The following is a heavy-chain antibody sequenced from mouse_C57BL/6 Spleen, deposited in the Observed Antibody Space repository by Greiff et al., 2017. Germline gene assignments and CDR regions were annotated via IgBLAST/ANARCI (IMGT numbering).Heavy chain of an antibody. CDR3: ASHYDYDGGCAY. V-gene: IGHV1-54*01. CDR2: INPGSGGT. Sequence: QVQLQQSGAELVRPGTSVKVSCKASGYAFTNYLIEWVKQRPGQGLEWIGVINPGSGGTNYNEKFKGKATLTADKSSSTAYMQRSSLTSEDSAVYFCASHYDYDGGCAYWGQGTLVTVSA. CDR1: GYAFTNYL. J-gene: IGHJ3*01. D-gene: IGHD2-4*01.